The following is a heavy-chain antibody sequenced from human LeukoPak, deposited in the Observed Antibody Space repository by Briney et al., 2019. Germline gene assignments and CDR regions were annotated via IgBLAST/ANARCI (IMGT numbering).Heavy chain of an antibody. Sequence: PGGSLRLSCAASGFTFSNYWMSWVRQAPGKGLEWVANIKQDGSEKYYVDSVKGRFTISRDNAKNSLYLQMNSLRAEDTAVYYCARALYSYGYGGEFDYWGQGTLVTVSS. CDR1: GFTFSNYW. CDR3: ARALYSYGYGGEFDY. V-gene: IGHV3-7*01. J-gene: IGHJ4*02. CDR2: IKQDGSEK. D-gene: IGHD5-18*01.